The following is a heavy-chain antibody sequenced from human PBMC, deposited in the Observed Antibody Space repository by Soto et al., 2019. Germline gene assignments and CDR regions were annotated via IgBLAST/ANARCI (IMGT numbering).Heavy chain of an antibody. CDR3: ARVERGTATTVVDAFDI. V-gene: IGHV4-34*01. CDR2: MSHSGGT. D-gene: IGHD1-1*01. J-gene: IGHJ3*02. CDR1: GGSVNSGNYY. Sequence: QVQLQQWGAGLLKPSETLSLTCAVFGGSVNSGNYYWSWIRQPPGKGLEWIGEMSHSGGTHFNPSLKSRVTISVHTSKTQFSLLMSSVTAADTALYYCARVERGTATTVVDAFDIWGPGTMVTVSS.